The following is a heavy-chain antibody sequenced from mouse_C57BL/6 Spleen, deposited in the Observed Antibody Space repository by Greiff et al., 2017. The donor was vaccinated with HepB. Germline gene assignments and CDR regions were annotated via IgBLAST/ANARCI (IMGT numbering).Heavy chain of an antibody. D-gene: IGHD2-1*01. V-gene: IGHV5-4*01. CDR3: ARDTQRGNGGFAY. Sequence: EVKLMESGGGLVKPGGSLKLSCAASGFTFSSYAMSWVRQTPEKRLEWVATISDGGSYTYYPDNVKGRFTISRDNAKNNLYLQMSHLKSEDTAMYYCARDTQRGNGGFAYWGQGTLVTVSA. CDR2: ISDGGSYT. J-gene: IGHJ3*01. CDR1: GFTFSSYA.